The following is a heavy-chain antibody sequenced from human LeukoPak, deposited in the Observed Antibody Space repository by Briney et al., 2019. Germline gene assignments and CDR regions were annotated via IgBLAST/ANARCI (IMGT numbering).Heavy chain of an antibody. CDR2: ISGSGGST. CDR1: GFTFSSYA. CDR3: ARASHWNQLHYFDY. J-gene: IGHJ4*02. D-gene: IGHD1-1*01. V-gene: IGHV3-23*01. Sequence: GGSLRLSCAASGFTFSSYAMSWVRQAPGKGLEWVSAISGSGGSTYYADSVKGRFTISRDNAKNSLYLQMNSLRAEDTAVYYCARASHWNQLHYFDYWGQGTLVTVSS.